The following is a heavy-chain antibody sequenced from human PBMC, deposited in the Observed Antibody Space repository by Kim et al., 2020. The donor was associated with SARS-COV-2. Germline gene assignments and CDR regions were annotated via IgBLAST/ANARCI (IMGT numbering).Heavy chain of an antibody. CDR3: ARDQSRGWYFDL. V-gene: IGHV4-59*01. J-gene: IGHJ2*01. Sequence: NYNPSHQSRVTISVDTSKTQFSLKLSSVTAADTAVYYCARDQSRGWYFDLWGRGTLVTVSS.